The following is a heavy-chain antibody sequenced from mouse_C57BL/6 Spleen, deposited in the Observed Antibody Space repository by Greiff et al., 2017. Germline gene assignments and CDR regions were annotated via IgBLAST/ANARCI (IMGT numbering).Heavy chain of an antibody. CDR1: GYTFTSYG. CDR2: IYPRSGNT. CDR3: ARSDYGSPPFDY. Sequence: QVQLKESGAELARPGASVKLSCKASGYTFTSYGISWVKLRTGQGLEWIGEIYPRSGNTYYNEKFKGKATLTADKSSSTAYMELRSLTSEDSAVYFCARSDYGSPPFDYWREVTTLTVSS. V-gene: IGHV1-81*01. J-gene: IGHJ2*01. D-gene: IGHD1-1*01.